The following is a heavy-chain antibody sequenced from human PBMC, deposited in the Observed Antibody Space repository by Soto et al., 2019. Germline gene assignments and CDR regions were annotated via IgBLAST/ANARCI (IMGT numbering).Heavy chain of an antibody. V-gene: IGHV4-59*08. D-gene: IGHD4-17*01. CDR3: ATDYGDYEDAFDI. CDR2: IYYSGST. CDR1: AGSISSYY. J-gene: IGHJ3*02. Sequence: SETLSLTCTVSAGSISSYYWSWIRQPPGKGLEWIGYIYYSGSTNYNPSIKSRVTISVDTSKNQFSLKLSSVTAADTAVYYCATDYGDYEDAFDIWGQGTMVTVSS.